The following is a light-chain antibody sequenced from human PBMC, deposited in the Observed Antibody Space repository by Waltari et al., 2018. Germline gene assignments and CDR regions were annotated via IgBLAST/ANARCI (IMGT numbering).Light chain of an antibody. J-gene: IGKJ1*01. CDR2: KAS. V-gene: IGKV1-5*03. CDR3: QQYNTFWT. Sequence: DIQITQSPSPLSAYVGDRVTITCRASQTISSWLAWYQQKPGKAPNLLIYKASSLEGGVPSRFSGSGAGTEFTLTISGLQPDDSATYCCQQYNTFWTFGRGTKVEIK. CDR1: QTISSW.